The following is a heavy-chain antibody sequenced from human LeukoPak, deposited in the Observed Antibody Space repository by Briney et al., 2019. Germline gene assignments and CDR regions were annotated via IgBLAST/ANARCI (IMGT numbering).Heavy chain of an antibody. J-gene: IGHJ4*02. CDR2: IYYSGST. CDR3: ARGRNGYNYRPLNY. D-gene: IGHD5-24*01. CDR1: GGSISSSNYY. Sequence: PSETLSLTCTVSGGSISSSNYYWGWIRQPPGKGLEWIGSIYYSGSTYYNPSLKSRVTISVDTSKNQFSLKLSSVTAADTAVYYCARGRNGYNYRPLNYWGQGTLVTVSS. V-gene: IGHV4-39*07.